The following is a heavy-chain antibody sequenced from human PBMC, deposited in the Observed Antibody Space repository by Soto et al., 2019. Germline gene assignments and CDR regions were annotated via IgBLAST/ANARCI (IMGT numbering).Heavy chain of an antibody. CDR1: GFIFSSFA. CDR2: ISGSDGST. CDR3: AKDRFCSGGSCYTDY. J-gene: IGHJ4*02. V-gene: IGHV3-23*01. Sequence: PGGSLRLSCAASGFIFSSFAMIWVRQAPGKGLEWVSTISGSDGSTYYADSVQGQFTISRDNSKNTLSLQMNSLRAEDTAVYYCAKDRFCSGGSCYTDYWGQGTQVTVSS. D-gene: IGHD2-15*01.